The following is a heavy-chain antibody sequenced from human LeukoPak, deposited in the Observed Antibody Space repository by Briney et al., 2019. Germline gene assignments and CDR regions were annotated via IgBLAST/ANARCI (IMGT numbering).Heavy chain of an antibody. Sequence: GGSLRLSCQTSGFVFSNYGMHWVRQAPGKGLEWVGFIRNKAYGERPDYAASVQGRFTITRDDSESIAYLQMNSLKTEDTGVYYCTRVNYYDSSSFYYGYFDYWGQGTLVTVSS. J-gene: IGHJ4*02. D-gene: IGHD3-22*01. CDR2: IRNKAYGERP. CDR3: TRVNYYDSSSFYYGYFDY. V-gene: IGHV3-49*04. CDR1: GFVFSNYG.